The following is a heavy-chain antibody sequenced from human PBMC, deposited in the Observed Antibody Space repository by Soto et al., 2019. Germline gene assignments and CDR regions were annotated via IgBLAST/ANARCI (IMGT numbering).Heavy chain of an antibody. CDR3: AKGIFYDFWSGYFDS. CDR1: GFTFSTYA. V-gene: IGHV3-23*01. Sequence: GGSLRLSCAASGFTFSTYAMNWVRQAPGKGLEWVSSMTASGGGTYYADSVKGLFTISRDNSKNMLYLQMNSLRAEDTAVYYCAKGIFYDFWSGYFDSWGQGTRVTVSS. D-gene: IGHD3-3*01. CDR2: MTASGGGT. J-gene: IGHJ4*02.